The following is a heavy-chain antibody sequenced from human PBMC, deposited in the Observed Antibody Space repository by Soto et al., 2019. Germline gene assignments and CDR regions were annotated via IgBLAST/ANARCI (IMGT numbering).Heavy chain of an antibody. Sequence: GASVKVSCKASGYTFTGYYMHWVRQAPGQGLEWMGWINPNSGGTNYAQKFQGRVTMTRDTSISTAYMELSRLRSDDTAVYYCAVGMVRGVIITPVYYWGQGTLVTVSS. CDR2: INPNSGGT. J-gene: IGHJ4*02. D-gene: IGHD3-10*01. CDR3: AVGMVRGVIITPVYY. CDR1: GYTFTGYY. V-gene: IGHV1-2*02.